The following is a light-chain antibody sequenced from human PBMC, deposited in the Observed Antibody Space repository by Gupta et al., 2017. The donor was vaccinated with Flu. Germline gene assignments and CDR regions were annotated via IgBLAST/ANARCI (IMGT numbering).Light chain of an antibody. V-gene: IGLV3-21*02. Sequence: GGNNIGSKSVHWYHQKPGQAPVLVVYDNSDRPSGIPERFSGSNSGNTATLTISRVEAGDEADDYCQGWDSGSDQYVFATGTKVTVL. CDR3: QGWDSGSDQYV. CDR1: NIGSKS. CDR2: DNS. J-gene: IGLJ1*01.